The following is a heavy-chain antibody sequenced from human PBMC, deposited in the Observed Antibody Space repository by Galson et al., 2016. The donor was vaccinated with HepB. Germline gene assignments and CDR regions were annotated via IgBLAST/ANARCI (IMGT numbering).Heavy chain of an antibody. CDR3: ARAPPAILGVGNWFDP. CDR1: GGSISSGGHY. CDR2: IYYSGIT. D-gene: IGHD3-3*01. J-gene: IGHJ5*02. V-gene: IGHV4-31*03. Sequence: TLSLTCTVSGGSISSGGHYWTWIRQLPGKGLEWIGYIYYSGITSYSPSLKSRLSMSLDRSKNQFSLRLSSVTVADTGVYYCARAPPAILGVGNWFDPWGQGTLVTVSS.